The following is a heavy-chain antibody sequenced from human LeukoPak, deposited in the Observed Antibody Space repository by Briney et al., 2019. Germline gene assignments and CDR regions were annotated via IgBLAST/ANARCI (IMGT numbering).Heavy chain of an antibody. Sequence: PGGSLRLSCVASGFILSSYWMSWVRQAPGKGLEWVSSISSISRDIYHADSVKGRFTISRDNAKNSLYLQMNSLRAEDTAVYYCARGVNSGSYPNWFDPWGQGILVTVSS. CDR2: ISSISRDI. CDR1: GFILSSYW. J-gene: IGHJ5*02. D-gene: IGHD1-26*01. V-gene: IGHV3-21*01. CDR3: ARGVNSGSYPNWFDP.